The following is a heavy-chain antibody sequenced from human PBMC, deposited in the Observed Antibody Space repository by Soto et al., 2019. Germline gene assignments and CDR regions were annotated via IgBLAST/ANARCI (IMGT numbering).Heavy chain of an antibody. D-gene: IGHD3-3*01. CDR2: ISGSGGST. CDR3: AKFVLEWLASQRGYYYGMDV. CDR1: GFTFSSYA. J-gene: IGHJ6*02. V-gene: IGHV3-23*01. Sequence: EVQLLESGGGLVQPGGSLRLSCAASGFTFSSYAMSWFRQAPGKGLEWVSAISGSGGSTYYADSVKGRFTISRDNSNNTPYLQMNSRRAEDTAVYYCAKFVLEWLASQRGYYYGMDVWGQGTTVTVSS.